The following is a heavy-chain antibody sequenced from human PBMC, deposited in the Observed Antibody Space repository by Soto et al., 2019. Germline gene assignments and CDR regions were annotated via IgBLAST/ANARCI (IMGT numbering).Heavy chain of an antibody. D-gene: IGHD3-16*01. CDR1: GGSISSYY. J-gene: IGHJ6*02. Sequence: QVQLQESGPGLVKPSETLSLTCTVSGGSISSYYWSWIRQPPGKGLEWIGYVSYSGSTDYNPSLKSRVIISIDTSKNQFSLKLSPVTAADTGMYYCARDGKRSGDYYYYGMDVWGQGTTVTVSS. CDR3: ARDGKRSGDYYYYGMDV. V-gene: IGHV4-59*01. CDR2: VSYSGST.